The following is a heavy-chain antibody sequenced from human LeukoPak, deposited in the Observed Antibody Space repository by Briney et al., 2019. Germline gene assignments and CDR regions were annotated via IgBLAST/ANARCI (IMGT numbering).Heavy chain of an antibody. CDR1: GFTFSSYA. D-gene: IGHD3-9*01. Sequence: QSGGSLRLSCAASGFTFSSYAMSWVRQAPGKGLEWVSAISGSGGSTYYADSVKGRFTISRDDSKNTLYLQMNSLRAEDTAVYYCAKTGYFDWWEDYYYMDVWGKGTTVTVSS. V-gene: IGHV3-23*01. CDR3: AKTGYFDWWEDYYYMDV. J-gene: IGHJ6*03. CDR2: ISGSGGST.